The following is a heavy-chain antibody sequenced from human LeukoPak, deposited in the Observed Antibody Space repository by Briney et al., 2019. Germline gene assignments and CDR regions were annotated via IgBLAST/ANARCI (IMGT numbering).Heavy chain of an antibody. D-gene: IGHD3-3*02. J-gene: IGHJ6*02. CDR2: MNPNSGNT. CDR1: GYTFTSYD. CDR3: ARGLASPGSYYYYYYGMDV. V-gene: IGHV1-8*01. Sequence: ASVKVSCKASGYTFTSYDINWVRQATGQGLEWMGWMNPNSGNTGYAQKFQGRVTMTRNTSISTAYMELSSLRSEDTAVYYCARGLASPGSYYYYYYGMDVWGQGTTVTVS.